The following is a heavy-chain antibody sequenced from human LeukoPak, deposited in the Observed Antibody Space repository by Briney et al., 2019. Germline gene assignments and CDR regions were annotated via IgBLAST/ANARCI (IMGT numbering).Heavy chain of an antibody. J-gene: IGHJ4*02. CDR1: GDTLSSDA. Sequence: GASVKVSCKASGDTLSSDAVNWVRQAPGQGLEWMGGIIPMFGTTIFAPKFQGRLTVTTDASTSTAYMELRSLRSDDTAVYYCARVGYSGYSEFDYWGQGTLVTVSS. CDR3: ARVGYSGYSEFDY. D-gene: IGHD5-12*01. CDR2: IIPMFGTT. V-gene: IGHV1-69*05.